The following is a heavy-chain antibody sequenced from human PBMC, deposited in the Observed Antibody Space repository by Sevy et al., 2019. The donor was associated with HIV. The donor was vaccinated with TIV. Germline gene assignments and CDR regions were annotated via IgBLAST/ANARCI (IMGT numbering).Heavy chain of an antibody. CDR3: AREAYYYDSREENWFDP. CDR2: ISRSSTV. CDR1: GFTFSTYA. D-gene: IGHD3-22*01. V-gene: IGHV3-48*02. J-gene: IGHJ5*02. Sequence: GGSLRLSCKVSGFTFSTYAFHWVRQAPGKGLEWVSSISRSSTVYYADSVRGRFTISRDNVKNSLVLEMNSLRDEDTAVYYCAREAYYYDSREENWFDPWGQGTLVTVSS.